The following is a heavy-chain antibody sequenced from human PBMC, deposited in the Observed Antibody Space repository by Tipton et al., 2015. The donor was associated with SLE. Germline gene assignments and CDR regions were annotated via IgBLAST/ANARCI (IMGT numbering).Heavy chain of an antibody. Sequence: SLRLSCAASGFTVSSNYMSWVRQAPGKGLEWVSIFYSGGGTYYADSVEGRFTISRDTSKNTVYLQMNSLRAEDTAVYYCARATRTGYSEFDSWGQGTLVTVSS. D-gene: IGHD3/OR15-3a*01. CDR2: FYSGGGT. V-gene: IGHV3-66*01. J-gene: IGHJ5*01. CDR3: ARATRTGYSEFDS. CDR1: GFTVSSNY.